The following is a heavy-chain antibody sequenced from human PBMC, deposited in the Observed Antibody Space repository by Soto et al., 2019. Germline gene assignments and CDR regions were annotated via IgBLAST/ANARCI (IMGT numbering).Heavy chain of an antibody. Sequence: QVQLQESGPGLVKPSQTLSLTCTVSGGSISSGGYYWSWIRQHPGKVVEWIGYIYYSGSTYYNPSLKSRVTISVDTSKNQFSLKLSSVTAADTAVYYCARDVAAAALFDYWGQGTLVTVSS. J-gene: IGHJ4*02. CDR1: GGSISSGGYY. V-gene: IGHV4-31*03. D-gene: IGHD6-13*01. CDR2: IYYSGST. CDR3: ARDVAAAALFDY.